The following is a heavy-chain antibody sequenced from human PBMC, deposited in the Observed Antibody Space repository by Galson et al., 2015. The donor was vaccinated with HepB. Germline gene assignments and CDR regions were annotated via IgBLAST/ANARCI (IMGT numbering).Heavy chain of an antibody. J-gene: IGHJ4*01. CDR3: VRMSVLGDRYKLLN. CDR2: ISSSSNYI. D-gene: IGHD5-24*01. Sequence: SLRLSCAASGFTFSTYSMNWVRQAPGKGLEWVSSISSSSNYIYYADSVKGRFTISRDNAKNSLYLQMNNLRAEDTAVYYCVRMSVLGDRYKLLNRGHGTLFTASS. CDR1: GFTFSTYS. V-gene: IGHV3-21*01.